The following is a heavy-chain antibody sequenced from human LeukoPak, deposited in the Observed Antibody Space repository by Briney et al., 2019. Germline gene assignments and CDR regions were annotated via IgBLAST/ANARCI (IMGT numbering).Heavy chain of an antibody. CDR3: AKDIEYSSTSSLDY. CDR2: IWYDESNK. Sequence: PGRSLRLSCAASGFTFSSYGMHWVRQAPGKGLEWVAVIWYDESNKYYADSVKGRFTISRDNSKNTLYLQMNSLRAEDTAVYYCAKDIEYSSTSSLDYWGQGTLVTVSS. V-gene: IGHV3-33*06. CDR1: GFTFSSYG. D-gene: IGHD2-2*01. J-gene: IGHJ4*02.